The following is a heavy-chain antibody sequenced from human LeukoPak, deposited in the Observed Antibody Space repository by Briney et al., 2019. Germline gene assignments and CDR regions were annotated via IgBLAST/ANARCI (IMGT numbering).Heavy chain of an antibody. CDR2: IYYSGRT. J-gene: IGHJ4*02. Sequence: SETLSLTCTVAGGSISSYYWSWIRQSPGKGLEWIGYIYYSGRTNYNPSLKSRVTISVDTSKNQFSLKLSSVTAADTAVYYCARHVEQWLTPFDYWGQGTLVTVSS. V-gene: IGHV4-59*08. CDR3: ARHVEQWLTPFDY. CDR1: GGSISSYY. D-gene: IGHD6-19*01.